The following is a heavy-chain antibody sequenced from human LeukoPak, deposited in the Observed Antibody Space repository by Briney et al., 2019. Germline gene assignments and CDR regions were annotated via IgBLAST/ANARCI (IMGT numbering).Heavy chain of an antibody. CDR3: ASRYSGSYPDAFDI. Sequence: VASVKVSCKASGYTFTSYGISWVRQAPGQGLEWMGWISAYNGNTNYAQKLQGRVTMTTDTSTSTAYMELRSLRSDDTAVYYCASRYSGSYPDAFDIWGQGTMVTVSS. D-gene: IGHD1-26*01. CDR1: GYTFTSYG. CDR2: ISAYNGNT. J-gene: IGHJ3*02. V-gene: IGHV1-18*01.